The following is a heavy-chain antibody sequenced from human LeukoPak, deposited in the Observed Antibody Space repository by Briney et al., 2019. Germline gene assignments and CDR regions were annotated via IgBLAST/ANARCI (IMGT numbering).Heavy chain of an antibody. Sequence: PGRSLRLSCAASGFTFDDYAMHWVRQAPGKGLEWVSGISWNSGSISYADSVKGRFTISRDNAKNSLYLQMNSLRAEDTALYYCAKGAVRSYYYYYYMDVWGKGTTVTVSS. CDR2: ISWNSGSI. V-gene: IGHV3-9*01. J-gene: IGHJ6*03. CDR3: AKGAVRSYYYYYYMDV. CDR1: GFTFDDYA. D-gene: IGHD1-26*01.